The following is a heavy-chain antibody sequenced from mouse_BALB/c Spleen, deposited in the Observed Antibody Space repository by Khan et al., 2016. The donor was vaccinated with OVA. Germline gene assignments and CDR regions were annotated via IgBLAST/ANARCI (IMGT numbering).Heavy chain of an antibody. D-gene: IGHD1-2*01. V-gene: IGHV3-2*02. CDR2: ISYSGST. CDR3: ARTARIKY. Sequence: EVQLVESGPGLVKPSQSLSLTCTVTGYSITSGYGWNWIRQFPGNKLEWMGYISYSGSTNYNPSLKSRISIIRDTSKKQFFLQLNSVTTEDTATYYCARTARIKYWGQGTTLTVSS. J-gene: IGHJ2*01. CDR1: GYSITSGYG.